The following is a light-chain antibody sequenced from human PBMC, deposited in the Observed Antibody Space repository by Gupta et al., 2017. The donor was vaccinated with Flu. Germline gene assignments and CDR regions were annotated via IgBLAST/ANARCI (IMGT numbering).Light chain of an antibody. V-gene: IGKV3-11*01. CDR3: QKRSNWPPYT. CDR2: DAS. Sequence: EIVLTQSPATLSLSPGERATLSCRASQSVGTYLAWYQQKPGQTPRLLIYDASNSDTRIPARFSVSGFGKDFTLTISSREPEDFAVYYSQKRSNWPPYTFGQGTMLEIK. CDR1: QSVGTY. J-gene: IGKJ2*01.